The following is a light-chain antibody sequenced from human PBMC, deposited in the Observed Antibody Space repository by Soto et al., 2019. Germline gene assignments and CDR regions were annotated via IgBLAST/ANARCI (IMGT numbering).Light chain of an antibody. Sequence: QSVLTQPASVSGSPGQSITISCTGTSSDVGGYNYVSWYQQHPGKAPKLMIYVVSNRPSGVSNRFSGSKSGNTASLTISGLQAEDEADYYCNSYTTSSTRVFGGGTKLTVL. J-gene: IGLJ3*02. CDR3: NSYTTSSTRV. V-gene: IGLV2-14*01. CDR2: VVS. CDR1: SSDVGGYNY.